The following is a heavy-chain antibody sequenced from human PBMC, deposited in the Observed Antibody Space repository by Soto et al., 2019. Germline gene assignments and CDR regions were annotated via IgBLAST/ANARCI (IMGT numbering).Heavy chain of an antibody. CDR3: ATEGGISSSWYLGYFDY. CDR2: ISYYGST. D-gene: IGHD6-13*01. J-gene: IGHJ4*02. CDR1: GDSLNSDDYY. Sequence: SETLSLTCTVSGDSLNSDDYYWTWLRQLPGKGLEWIGSISYYGSTYYNPSLMSRLTISVDTSNSQFSLKLTSVTAADTAVYYCATEGGISSSWYLGYFDYWGRGTLVTVSS. V-gene: IGHV4-31*03.